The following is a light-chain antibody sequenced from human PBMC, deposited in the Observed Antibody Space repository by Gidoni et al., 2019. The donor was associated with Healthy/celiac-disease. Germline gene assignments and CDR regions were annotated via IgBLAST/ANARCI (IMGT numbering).Light chain of an antibody. J-gene: IGLJ2*01. CDR2: SNN. CDR1: SSNIGSNT. CDR3: AAWDDSLNGRVV. Sequence: QSVLTQPPSASGTPGQRVTIYCSGSSSNIGSNTVNWYQQLPGTAPKLLSYSNNQRPSGVPDRFSGSKSGTSASLASSGLQSEDEADYYCAAWDDSLNGRVVFGGGTKLTVL. V-gene: IGLV1-44*01.